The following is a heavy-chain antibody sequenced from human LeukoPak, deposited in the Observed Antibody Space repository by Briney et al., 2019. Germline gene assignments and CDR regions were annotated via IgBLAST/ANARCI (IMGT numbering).Heavy chain of an antibody. CDR3: ARDRVPYYDSSGYYYPDAFDI. Sequence: GASVKVSCKASGYTFTGYYMHWVRQAPGQGLEWMGWINPNSGGTNYAQKFQGWVTMTRDTSISTAYMELSRLRSDDTAVYYCARDRVPYYDSSGYYYPDAFDIWGQGTMVTVSS. CDR2: INPNSGGT. J-gene: IGHJ3*02. V-gene: IGHV1-2*04. D-gene: IGHD3-22*01. CDR1: GYTFTGYY.